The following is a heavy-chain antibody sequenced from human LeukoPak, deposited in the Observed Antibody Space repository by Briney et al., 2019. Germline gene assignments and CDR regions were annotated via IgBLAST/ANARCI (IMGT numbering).Heavy chain of an antibody. CDR3: ARDPPLEYSSSSVGGIDY. J-gene: IGHJ4*02. CDR2: INPNSGGT. Sequence: ASVKVSCKASGYTFTGYYMHWVRQAPGQGLEWMGWINPNSGGTNYAQKFQGRVTMTRDTSISTAYMELSRLRSDDTAVYYCARDPPLEYSSSSVGGIDYWGQGTLVTVSS. V-gene: IGHV1-2*02. D-gene: IGHD6-6*01. CDR1: GYTFTGYY.